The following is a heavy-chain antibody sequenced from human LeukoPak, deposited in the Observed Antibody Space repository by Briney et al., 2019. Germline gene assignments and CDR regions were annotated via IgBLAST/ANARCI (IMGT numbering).Heavy chain of an antibody. J-gene: IGHJ4*02. CDR2: ISYDGSNK. D-gene: IGHD3-22*01. CDR1: GFTFSSYA. CDR3: ARERVAYYYDSSGPLNDY. Sequence: GRSLRLSCAASGFTFSSYAMHWVRQAPGKGLEWVAVISYDGSNKYYADSVKGRFTISRDNAKNSLYLQMNSLRAEDTAVYYCARERVAYYYDSSGPLNDYWGQGTLVTVSS. V-gene: IGHV3-30-3*01.